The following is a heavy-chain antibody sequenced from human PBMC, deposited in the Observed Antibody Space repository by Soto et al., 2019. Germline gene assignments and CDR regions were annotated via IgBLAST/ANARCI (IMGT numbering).Heavy chain of an antibody. CDR1: GFTFSSYA. CDR2: ISGSGGSI. V-gene: IGHV3-23*01. D-gene: IGHD2-2*01. Sequence: EVQLLESGGGLVQPGGSLRLSCAASGFTFSSYAMSWVRQAPGQGLELVSVISGSGGSIYYADSVKGRFTISRDNSKNTLYLQMNSLRAEDTAVHYCAKVEGMGYDIVVVPAAYYFDYWGQGTLVTVSS. CDR3: AKVEGMGYDIVVVPAAYYFDY. J-gene: IGHJ4*02.